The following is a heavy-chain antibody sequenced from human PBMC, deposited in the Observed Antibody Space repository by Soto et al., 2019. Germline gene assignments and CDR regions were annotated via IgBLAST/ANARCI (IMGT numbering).Heavy chain of an antibody. CDR2: ISSSSSYI. D-gene: IGHD3-22*01. Sequence: PGGSLRLSCAASGFTFSSYSMNWVRQAPGKGLEWVSSISSSSSYIYYADSVKGRFTISRDNAKNSLYLQMNSLRAVDTAVYYCARPYSSVYSLYYSYCMDVWGQGTTVTVSS. J-gene: IGHJ6*02. V-gene: IGHV3-21*01. CDR3: ARPYSSVYSLYYSYCMDV. CDR1: GFTFSSYS.